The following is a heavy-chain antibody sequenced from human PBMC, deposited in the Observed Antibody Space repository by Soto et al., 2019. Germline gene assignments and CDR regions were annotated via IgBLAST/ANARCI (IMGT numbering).Heavy chain of an antibody. Sequence: SETLSLTCTVSGGSISSYYWSWIRQPPRKGLEWIGYIYYSGSTNYNPSLKSRVTISVDTSKNQFSLKLSSVTAADTAVYYCARGWRYYDSSGYFSYFDYWGQGTLVTVSS. CDR1: GGSISSYY. CDR2: IYYSGST. V-gene: IGHV4-59*01. D-gene: IGHD3-22*01. CDR3: ARGWRYYDSSGYFSYFDY. J-gene: IGHJ4*02.